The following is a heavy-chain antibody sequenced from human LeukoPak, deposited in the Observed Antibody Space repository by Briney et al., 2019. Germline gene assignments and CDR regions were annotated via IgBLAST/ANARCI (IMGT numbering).Heavy chain of an antibody. CDR2: INPKSGAT. Sequence: ASAKVSCKASGYTFTDYYIHWVRQAPGQRFEWMGWINPKSGATHYVERFQGRVTMTTDTSISTVYMELTRLTSDDTATYYCARRGSYYDYWGQGTLVTVSS. CDR3: ARRGSYYDY. D-gene: IGHD3-10*01. V-gene: IGHV1-2*02. J-gene: IGHJ4*02. CDR1: GYTFTDYY.